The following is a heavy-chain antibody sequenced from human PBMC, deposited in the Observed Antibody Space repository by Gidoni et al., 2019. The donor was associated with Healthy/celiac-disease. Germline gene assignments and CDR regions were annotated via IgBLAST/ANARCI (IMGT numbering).Heavy chain of an antibody. J-gene: IGHJ4*02. CDR1: GFTFGSYA. CDR2: ISGIGGST. CDR3: AKAASPYCSGGSCYSGVDY. D-gene: IGHD2-15*01. Sequence: EVQLLESGGGLVQPGGSLRLPFPAPGFTFGSYAMCWVRQAPGKGREWVAAISGIGGSTYKADSVKGRFTISRDNSKNTLYLQMNSLRAEDTAVYYCAKAASPYCSGGSCYSGVDYWGQGTLVTVSS. V-gene: IGHV3-23*01.